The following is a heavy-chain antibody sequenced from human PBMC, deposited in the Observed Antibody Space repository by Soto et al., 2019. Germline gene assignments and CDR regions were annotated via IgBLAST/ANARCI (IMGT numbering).Heavy chain of an antibody. CDR2: IYWDDDK. D-gene: IGHD3-3*01. CDR1: GFSLTTSGVG. V-gene: IGHV2-5*02. CDR3: AHRVLRTVFGLVTTTAIYFPF. J-gene: IGHJ4*02. Sequence: QITLNESGPTQVKPRQTLTLTCTFSGFSLTTSGVGVGWIRQSPGKAPEWLALIYWDDDKRYSPSLKSRLTITQEASKNQVVLTMADLDPADTATYSCAHRVLRTVFGLVTTTAIYFPFWGQGTPVAVSS.